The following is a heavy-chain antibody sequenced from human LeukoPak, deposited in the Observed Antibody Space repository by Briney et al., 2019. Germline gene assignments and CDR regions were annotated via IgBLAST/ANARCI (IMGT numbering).Heavy chain of an antibody. Sequence: PGGSLRLSCAASGFTFSSYAMSWVRQAPGKGLEWVSASSGSGGSTYYADSVKGRFTISRDNSKNTLYLQMNSLRAEDTAVYYCAKFSAIDCGGDCYPIDYWGQGTLVTVSS. V-gene: IGHV3-23*01. CDR1: GFTFSSYA. J-gene: IGHJ4*02. CDR3: AKFSAIDCGGDCYPIDY. CDR2: SSGSGGST. D-gene: IGHD2-21*02.